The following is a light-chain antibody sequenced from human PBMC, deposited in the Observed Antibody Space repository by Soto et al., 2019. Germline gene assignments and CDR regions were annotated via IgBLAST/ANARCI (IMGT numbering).Light chain of an antibody. J-gene: IGKJ2*01. CDR2: GAS. Sequence: EIVLTQSPGTLSLSPGEGATLSCRASQSVSSSYLAWYQQKPGQAPRLLIYGASSRATNIPDRFSGSVSGTDFTLTISRLDPEDFAVYYCQQYGSSPYTFGQGTKLEIK. CDR3: QQYGSSPYT. V-gene: IGKV3-20*01. CDR1: QSVSSSY.